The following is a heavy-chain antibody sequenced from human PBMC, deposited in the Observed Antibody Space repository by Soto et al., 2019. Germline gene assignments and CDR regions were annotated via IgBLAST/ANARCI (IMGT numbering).Heavy chain of an antibody. J-gene: IGHJ3*02. CDR2: INAGNGNT. CDR1: GYTFTRYA. V-gene: IGHV1-3*01. CDR3: ARSSGQSVEYAFES. Sequence: ASVKVSCKASGYTFTRYAMHWVRQAPGQRLEWMGWINAGNGNTKYSQKFQGRVTITRDTSASTAYMELSSLRSEDTAVYYCARSSGQSVEYAFESWGQGTMVTVAS. D-gene: IGHD3-3*01.